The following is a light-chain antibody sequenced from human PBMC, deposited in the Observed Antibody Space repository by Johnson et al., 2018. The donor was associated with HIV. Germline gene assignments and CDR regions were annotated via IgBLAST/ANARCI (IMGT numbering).Light chain of an antibody. J-gene: IGLJ1*01. CDR1: SSNIGNNY. V-gene: IGLV1-51*01. CDR3: GTWDSSLSAGYV. Sequence: QSVLTQPPSVSAALGQKVTISCSGSSSNIGNNYVSWYQQLPGTAPKLLIYDNNKRTSGIPDRFSGSKSGTSATLGITGLQTGDEADYYCGTWDSSLSAGYVFGTGTKVTVL. CDR2: DNN.